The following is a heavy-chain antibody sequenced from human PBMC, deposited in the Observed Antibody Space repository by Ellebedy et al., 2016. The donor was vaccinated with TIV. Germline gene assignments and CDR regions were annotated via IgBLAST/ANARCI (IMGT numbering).Heavy chain of an antibody. V-gene: IGHV3-33*01. CDR1: GFTFSSYG. Sequence: GGSLRLXCAASGFTFSSYGMHWVRQAPGKGLEWVAVIWYDGSNKYYADSVKGRFTISRDNSKNSLYLQMNSLRDEDTAVYYCARGYNSGRSGLDYWGLGTLVTVSS. D-gene: IGHD6-19*01. CDR2: IWYDGSNK. CDR3: ARGYNSGRSGLDY. J-gene: IGHJ4*02.